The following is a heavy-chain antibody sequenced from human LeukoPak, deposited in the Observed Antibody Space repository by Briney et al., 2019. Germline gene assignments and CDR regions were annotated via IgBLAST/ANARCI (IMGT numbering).Heavy chain of an antibody. CDR1: GGSISSSSYY. V-gene: IGHV4-39*07. Sequence: PSETLSLTCTVSGGSISSSSYYWGWIRQPPGKGLEWIGSIYYSGSTNYNPSLKSRVTISVDTSKNQFSLKLSSVTAADTAVYYCARATSYDSSGYYYSYYYYGMDVWGQGTTVTVSS. CDR2: IYYSGST. D-gene: IGHD3-22*01. J-gene: IGHJ6*02. CDR3: ARATSYDSSGYYYSYYYYGMDV.